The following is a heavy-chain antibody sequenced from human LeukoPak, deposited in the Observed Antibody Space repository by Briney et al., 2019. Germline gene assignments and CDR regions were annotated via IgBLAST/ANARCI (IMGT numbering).Heavy chain of an antibody. V-gene: IGHV1-2*02. CDR2: INPNSGGT. CDR1: GYTFTGYY. CDR3: AREHVDTAMVLDY. Sequence: GASVKVSCKASGYTFTGYYMHWVRQAPGQGREWMGWINPNSGGTNYAQKFQGRVTMTRDTSISTAYMELSRLRSDDTAVYYCAREHVDTAMVLDYWGQGTLVTVSS. D-gene: IGHD5-18*01. J-gene: IGHJ4*02.